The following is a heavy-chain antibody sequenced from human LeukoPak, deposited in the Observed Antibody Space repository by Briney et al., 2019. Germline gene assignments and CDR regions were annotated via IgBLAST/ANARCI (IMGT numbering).Heavy chain of an antibody. CDR1: GGSISSGGYS. CDR3: ARTTLTYYDTSAYYPD. J-gene: IGHJ4*02. V-gene: IGHV4-30-4*07. Sequence: SETLSLTCAVSGGSISSGGYSWSWIRQPPGKGLEWIGYIYYTGRTYYNPSLKSRVTISVDTSKNQFSLKLTSVTAADTAVYYCARTTLTYYDTSAYYPDWGQGTLVTVSS. D-gene: IGHD3-22*01. CDR2: IYYTGRT.